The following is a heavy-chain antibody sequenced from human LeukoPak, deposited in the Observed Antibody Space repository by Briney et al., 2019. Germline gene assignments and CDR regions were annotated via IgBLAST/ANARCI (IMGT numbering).Heavy chain of an antibody. V-gene: IGHV3-21*01. CDR3: ARLAFITIFRVAPNTDAFDI. Sequence: GGSLRLSCAASGFTFSSYSMNWVRQAPGKGLEWVSSISSSSSYIYYADSVKGRFTISRDNAKNSLYLQMNSLRAEDTAVYYCARLAFITIFRVAPNTDAFDIWGQGTMVTVSS. J-gene: IGHJ3*02. CDR1: GFTFSSYS. D-gene: IGHD3-3*01. CDR2: ISSSSSYI.